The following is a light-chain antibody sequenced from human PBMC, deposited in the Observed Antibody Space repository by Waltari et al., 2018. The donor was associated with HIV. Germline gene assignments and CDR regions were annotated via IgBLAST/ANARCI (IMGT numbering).Light chain of an antibody. Sequence: EIVLTQTPPTLSLSPGERATLSCRASQSVSFDLAWYQQKPGQSPRLLIYSASIRAAGVPDRFSGFGSGTEFTLTISSLQSEDFALYFCQQYNNWPPWTFGQGTKVDLK. CDR3: QQYNNWPPWT. V-gene: IGKV3-15*01. CDR2: SAS. CDR1: QSVSFD. J-gene: IGKJ1*01.